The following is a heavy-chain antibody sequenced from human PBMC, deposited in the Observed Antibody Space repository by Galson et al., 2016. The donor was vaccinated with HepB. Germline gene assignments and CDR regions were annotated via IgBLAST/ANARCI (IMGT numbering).Heavy chain of an antibody. CDR1: GYTFTAYY. CDR3: ARLNFISSPLFNCFDP. Sequence: SVKVSCKASGYTFTAYYLHWVRQAPGQGLEWMGWINPNSGDTRYEQKFKGRVTMTRDTSISAAYMELSSLRSDDTAVYYCARLNFISSPLFNCFDPWGQGTRVTVSS. V-gene: IGHV1-2*02. CDR2: INPNSGDT. J-gene: IGHJ5*02. D-gene: IGHD3-10*01.